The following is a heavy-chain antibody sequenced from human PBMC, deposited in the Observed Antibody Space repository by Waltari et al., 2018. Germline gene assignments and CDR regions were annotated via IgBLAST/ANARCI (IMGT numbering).Heavy chain of an antibody. CDR1: GFTFSSYS. Sequence: EVQLVESGGGLVQPGGSLRLSCAASGFTFSSYSMNWVRQAPGKGLEWVSYISSSSSTIYYADNSKNTLYLQMNSLRAEDTAVYYCAREGDGYFDLWGRGTLVTVSS. CDR2: ISSSSSTI. CDR3: AREGDGYFDL. J-gene: IGHJ2*01. V-gene: IGHV3-48*01.